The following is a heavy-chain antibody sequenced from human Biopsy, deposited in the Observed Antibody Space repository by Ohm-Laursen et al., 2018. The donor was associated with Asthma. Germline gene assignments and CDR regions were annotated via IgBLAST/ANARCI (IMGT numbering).Heavy chain of an antibody. CDR3: ASYEVVTSILPLGV. V-gene: IGHV3-30*03. Sequence: SLRLSCTASGFSFNSYGMHWVRQAPGKGLEWVAVISYDGSNKYYGDSVQGRFTISRDNSKNTLYLQMNSLRAEDTAVYYCASYEVVTSILPLGVWGQGTTVTVSS. J-gene: IGHJ6*02. CDR1: GFSFNSYG. D-gene: IGHD2-21*02. CDR2: ISYDGSNK.